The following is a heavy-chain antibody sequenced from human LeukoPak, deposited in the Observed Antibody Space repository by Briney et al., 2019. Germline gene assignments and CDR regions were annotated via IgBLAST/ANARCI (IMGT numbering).Heavy chain of an antibody. V-gene: IGHV4-59*01. Sequence: SETLSLTCTVSGGSISSYYWSWIRQPPGKGLEWIGYIYYSGSTNYNPSLKSRVTISVDTSKNQFSLKLSSVTAADTAVYYCARDGVSSIAAQNWFDPWGQGTLVTVSS. D-gene: IGHD6-6*01. CDR3: ARDGVSSIAAQNWFDP. J-gene: IGHJ5*02. CDR1: GGSISSYY. CDR2: IYYSGST.